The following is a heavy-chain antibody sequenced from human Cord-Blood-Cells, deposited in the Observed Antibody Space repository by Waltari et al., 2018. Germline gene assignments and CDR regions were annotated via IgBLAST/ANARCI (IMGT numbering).Heavy chain of an antibody. J-gene: IGHJ3*02. Sequence: QVQLQQWGAGLLKLSETLSLTSAVYGGSFSGYYWSWIRQPPAKGLEWIGEINHSGSTNNNPYLKKRVTVSVDTTKDQFSLTLSSVTAADTAVYYCAGATSWGCGAFDIWGQGTRVTVSS. CDR1: GGSFSGYY. V-gene: IGHV4-34*01. CDR3: AGATSWGCGAFDI. CDR2: INHSGST. D-gene: IGHD2-21*01.